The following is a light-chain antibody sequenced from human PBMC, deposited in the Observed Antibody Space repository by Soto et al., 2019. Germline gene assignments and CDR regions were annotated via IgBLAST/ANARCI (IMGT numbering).Light chain of an antibody. CDR2: ATS. CDR1: QDINNY. Sequence: DIQMTQSPSSLSASVGDRVSITCRASQDINNYLAWYQQKPGKVPQVLIYATSTLQAGVPSRFSGRVAGTEFTLTISSLQPEDVATYYCQKYDSVPYTFGQWTKLEI. CDR3: QKYDSVPYT. J-gene: IGKJ2*01. V-gene: IGKV1-27*01.